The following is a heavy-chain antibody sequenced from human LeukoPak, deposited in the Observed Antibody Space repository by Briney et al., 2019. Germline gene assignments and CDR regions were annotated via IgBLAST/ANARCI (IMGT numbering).Heavy chain of an antibody. J-gene: IGHJ3*02. CDR1: GDSINNNH. Sequence: SETLSLTCNVSGDSINNNHWSWIRQPPGKGLQWIGNFFHSGSTKYNPSLKSRVTISGDTAKNQFALHLTSVTAADTAVYYCARESGDLRAFDIWGQGTMVTVSS. CDR3: ARESGDLRAFDI. D-gene: IGHD7-27*01. CDR2: FFHSGST. V-gene: IGHV4-59*01.